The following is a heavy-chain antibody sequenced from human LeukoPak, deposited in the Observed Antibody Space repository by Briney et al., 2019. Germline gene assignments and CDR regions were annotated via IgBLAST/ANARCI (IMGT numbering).Heavy chain of an antibody. V-gene: IGHV3-23*01. D-gene: IGHD3-22*01. CDR1: GFTLSSYA. J-gene: IGHJ4*02. CDR2: ISGSGSA. CDR3: ARDSYYYDSSGYYFPGGFDY. Sequence: GSLRLSCAASGFTLSSYAMNWVRQAPGKGLEWVSAISGSGSAYYADSVKGRSTISRDNSKNTLYLQMNSLRAEDTAVYYCARDSYYYDSSGYYFPGGFDYWGQGTLVTVSS.